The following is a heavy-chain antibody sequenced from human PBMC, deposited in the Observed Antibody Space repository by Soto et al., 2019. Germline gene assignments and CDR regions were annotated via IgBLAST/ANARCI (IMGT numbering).Heavy chain of an antibody. CDR3: ARTHCTNGVCSFDY. J-gene: IGHJ4*02. V-gene: IGHV2-70*11. D-gene: IGHD2-8*01. CDR1: GFSLSNRGMC. CDR2: IDWDDDK. Sequence: SGPTLVNPTQTLTLTCTFSGFSLSNRGMCVSWIRQPPGKALEWLARIDWDDDKYYSTSLKTRLTIPKDTSKNQVVLTMTNMDPVDTATYYCARTHCTNGVCSFDYWGQGTLVTVSS.